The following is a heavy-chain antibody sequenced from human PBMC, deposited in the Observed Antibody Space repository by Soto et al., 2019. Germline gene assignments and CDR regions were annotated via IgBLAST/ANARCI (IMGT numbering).Heavy chain of an antibody. CDR1: GPTVVGRY. Sequence: GGSLTLSWAASGPTVVGRYMSWCRPCPQGGGEWISVIYLDDNTYYAKSVRGRFTLSKDSSRTTVSLQMKSLRAEDTPVFYCWTIAVTFYYSNSYYDFHDYWGQGTMVTVSS. CDR3: WTIAVTFYYSNSYYDFHDY. J-gene: IGHJ4*02. V-gene: IGHV3-53*01. D-gene: IGHD3-22*01. CDR2: IYLDDNT.